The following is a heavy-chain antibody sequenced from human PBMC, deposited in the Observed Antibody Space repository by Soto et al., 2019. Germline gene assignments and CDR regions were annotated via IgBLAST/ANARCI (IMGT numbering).Heavy chain of an antibody. V-gene: IGHV3-33*01. Sequence: SLRLSCAAPGFTFSSYGMHWVRQAPGKGLEWVAVIWYDGSNKYYADSVKGRFTISRDNSKNTLYLQMNSLRAEDTAVYYCARESCSSTSCYTFDYWGQGTLVTVSS. CDR3: ARESCSSTSCYTFDY. J-gene: IGHJ4*02. CDR2: IWYDGSNK. D-gene: IGHD2-2*02. CDR1: GFTFSSYG.